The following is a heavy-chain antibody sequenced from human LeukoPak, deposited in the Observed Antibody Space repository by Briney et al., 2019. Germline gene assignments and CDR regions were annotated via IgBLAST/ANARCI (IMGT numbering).Heavy chain of an antibody. J-gene: IGHJ3*02. CDR2: INPNSGGT. V-gene: IGHV1-2*02. Sequence: SVKVSCKASGYTFTGYYMHWVRQAPGQGLEWMGWINPNSGGTNYAQKFQGRVTMTRDTSISTAYMELSRLRSDDTAVYYCARTHLYYDSSGYYQADDAFDIWGQGTMVTVSS. CDR3: ARTHLYYDSSGYYQADDAFDI. D-gene: IGHD3-22*01. CDR1: GYTFTGYY.